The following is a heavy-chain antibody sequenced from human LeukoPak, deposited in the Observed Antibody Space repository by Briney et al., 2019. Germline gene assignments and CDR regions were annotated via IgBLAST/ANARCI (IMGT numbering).Heavy chain of an antibody. Sequence: ASVKVSCKASGGTFSSYAISWVRQAPGQGLEWMGGIIPICGTANYAQKFQGRVTITADESTSTAYMELSSLRSEDTAVYYCARLWFGELYYFDYWGQGTLVTVSS. V-gene: IGHV1-69*01. CDR1: GGTFSSYA. D-gene: IGHD3-10*01. J-gene: IGHJ4*02. CDR2: IIPICGTA. CDR3: ARLWFGELYYFDY.